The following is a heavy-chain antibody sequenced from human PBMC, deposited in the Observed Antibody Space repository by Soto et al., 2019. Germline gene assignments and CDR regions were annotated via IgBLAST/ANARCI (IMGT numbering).Heavy chain of an antibody. CDR3: ARDPGGATVFDP. J-gene: IGHJ5*02. CDR2: MSTYTGDT. V-gene: IGHV1-18*01. D-gene: IGHD3-10*01. CDR1: GYSFTVYG. Sequence: QVRLVQSGAEVKRPGASVKVSCKTYGYSFTVYGISWVRQAPGQGLEWMGWMSTYTGDTNYARKFRGRVTMTTDISASTASIELRSLTSDDTAVYYCARDPGGATVFDPWGQGTSVIVST.